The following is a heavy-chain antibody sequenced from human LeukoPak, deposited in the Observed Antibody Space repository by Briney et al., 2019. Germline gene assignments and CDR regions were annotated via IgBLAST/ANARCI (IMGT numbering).Heavy chain of an antibody. Sequence: PGGSLRLSCAASGFTFSRYWMHWVRQAPGKGLMWVSRVNTDGSTTTYADSVKGRFTISRDNAKNTLYLQMNSLRVEDTAVYYCARASHYYDSSGYFVGYFDYWGQGTLVTVSS. D-gene: IGHD3-22*01. CDR2: VNTDGSTT. CDR3: ARASHYYDSSGYFVGYFDY. CDR1: GFTFSRYW. J-gene: IGHJ4*02. V-gene: IGHV3-74*01.